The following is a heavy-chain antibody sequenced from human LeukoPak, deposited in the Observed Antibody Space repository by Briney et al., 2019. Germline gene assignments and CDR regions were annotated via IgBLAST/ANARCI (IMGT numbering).Heavy chain of an antibody. Sequence: PGGSLRLSFAASGFTFSSYAMHWVRQAPGKGLEWVAVISYDGSNEYYADSVKGRFIISRDNSKNTLYLQMNSLRAEDTAVYYCARKVPYYDILTGDHPFDYWGQGTLVTVSS. D-gene: IGHD3-9*01. CDR2: ISYDGSNE. CDR3: ARKVPYYDILTGDHPFDY. V-gene: IGHV3-30*04. J-gene: IGHJ4*02. CDR1: GFTFSSYA.